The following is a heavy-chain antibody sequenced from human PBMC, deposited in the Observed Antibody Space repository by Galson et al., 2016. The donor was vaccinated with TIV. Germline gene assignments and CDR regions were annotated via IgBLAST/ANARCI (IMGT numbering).Heavy chain of an antibody. CDR3: ARVRFCSSTNCLNYFDY. J-gene: IGHJ4*02. CDR1: GFTFSSYG. Sequence: SLRLSCAASGFTFSSYGMHWVRQAPGKGLEWVAVIWYDGSNKDYADSVKGRFTISRDNSKNTVYLRMNSLRAGDTAVYYCARVRFCSSTNCLNYFDYWGQGTLVTVSS. CDR2: IWYDGSNK. D-gene: IGHD2-2*01. V-gene: IGHV3-33*01.